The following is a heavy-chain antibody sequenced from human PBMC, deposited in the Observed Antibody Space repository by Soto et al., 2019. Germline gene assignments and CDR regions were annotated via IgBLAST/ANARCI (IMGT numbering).Heavy chain of an antibody. CDR1: GFSFTTYV. D-gene: IGHD1-26*01. Sequence: GGSLRLSCAASGFSFTTYVMHWVRQAPGKGLEWVAVISHDGSYKYYGDAVKGRFAISRDTSKNAVYLEMNSLRPEDTAVYYCAKGLLAIVGTTLPRDAFNIWGQGTMVTVSS. CDR3: AKGLLAIVGTTLPRDAFNI. J-gene: IGHJ3*02. CDR2: ISHDGSYK. V-gene: IGHV3-30*18.